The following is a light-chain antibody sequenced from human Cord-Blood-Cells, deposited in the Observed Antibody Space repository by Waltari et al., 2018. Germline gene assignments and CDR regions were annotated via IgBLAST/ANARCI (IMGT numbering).Light chain of an antibody. V-gene: IGKV1-39*01. Sequence: DIQMTQSPSSLSASVGDRVTITCRASQSISSYLNWYQQKPGKAPKLLIYAASSLQSGVPSRFSGSGSGTDFTITISSLQPEDFATYYCQQSYSTLY. J-gene: IGKJ2*03. CDR1: QSISSY. CDR2: AAS. CDR3: QQSYSTLY.